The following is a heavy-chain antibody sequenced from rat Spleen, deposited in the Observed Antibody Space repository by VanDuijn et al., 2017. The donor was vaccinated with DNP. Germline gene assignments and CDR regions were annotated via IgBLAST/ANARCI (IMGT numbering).Heavy chain of an antibody. D-gene: IGHD4-3*01. J-gene: IGHJ2*01. Sequence: EVQLVESGGGLVQPGRSLKLSCAASGFTFSAYYMAWVRQAPAKGLEWVAYIGSPAYAPYYTDSVKGRFAISRDNDKNTLYLQMNSLRSEDMATYYCIRWNSGHFDFWGQGVMVTVSS. CDR2: IGSPAYAP. V-gene: IGHV5-22*01. CDR3: IRWNSGHFDF. CDR1: GFTFSAYY.